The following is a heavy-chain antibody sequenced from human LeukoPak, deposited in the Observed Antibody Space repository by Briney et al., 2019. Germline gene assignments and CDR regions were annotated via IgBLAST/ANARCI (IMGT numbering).Heavy chain of an antibody. CDR2: IYYSGST. D-gene: IGHD3-10*01. V-gene: IGHV4-39*07. CDR3: ATIRVPLRFGESKDDY. CDR1: GGSISSSSYY. Sequence: SETLSLTCTVSGGSISSSSYYWGWIRQPPGKGLEWIGSIYYSGSTYYNPSLKSRVTISVDTSKNQFSLKLSSVTAADTAVYYCATIRVPLRFGESKDDYWGQGTLVTVSS. J-gene: IGHJ4*02.